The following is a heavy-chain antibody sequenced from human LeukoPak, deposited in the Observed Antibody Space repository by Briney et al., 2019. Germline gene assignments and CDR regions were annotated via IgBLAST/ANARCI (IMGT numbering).Heavy chain of an antibody. CDR2: IYSGGST. J-gene: IGHJ5*02. V-gene: IGHV3-53*01. CDR3: ARDLVGSEMATIS. CDR1: GFTVSSNY. Sequence: GGSLRLSCAASGFTVSSNYMSWVRQAPGKGLEWVSVIYSGGSTYYADSVKGRFTISGDNSKNTLYLQMNSLRAEDTAVYYCARDLVGSEMATISWGQGTLVTVSS. D-gene: IGHD5-24*01.